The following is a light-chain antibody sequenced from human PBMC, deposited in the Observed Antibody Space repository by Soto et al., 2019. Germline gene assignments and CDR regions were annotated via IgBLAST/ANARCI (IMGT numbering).Light chain of an antibody. Sequence: EIVMTQSPATLSVSPGERATLSCRASQSVSSNLAWYQQKPGQAPRLLICGASTRATGIPARFSGSGSGTEFTLTISSLQSEDFAVYYCQQYNNWPETFGQGTK. J-gene: IGKJ1*01. V-gene: IGKV3-15*01. CDR3: QQYNNWPET. CDR2: GAS. CDR1: QSVSSN.